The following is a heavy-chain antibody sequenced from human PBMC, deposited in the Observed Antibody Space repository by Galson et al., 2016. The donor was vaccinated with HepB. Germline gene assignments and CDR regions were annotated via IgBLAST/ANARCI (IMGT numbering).Heavy chain of an antibody. J-gene: IGHJ6*02. Sequence: PALVKPTQTLTLTCTFSGFSLTTSGVGVGWIRQPPGRALEWLTLIFWDDDKRYNPSLKSRLTIAKDTSKNLVVLRMANVDPVDTATYYCAHFYYGMDVWGQGTTVTVSS. CDR1: GFSLTTSGVG. CDR2: IFWDDDK. CDR3: AHFYYGMDV. V-gene: IGHV2-5*02.